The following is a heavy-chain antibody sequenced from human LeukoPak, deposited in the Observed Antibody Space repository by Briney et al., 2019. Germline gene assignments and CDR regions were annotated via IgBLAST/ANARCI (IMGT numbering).Heavy chain of an antibody. CDR3: ARERSRGHDI. D-gene: IGHD3-10*01. Sequence: GGSLRLSCAASGFTFSSYAMHWVRQAPGKALEWVAVISYDGSNKYYADSVKGRFTISRDNSKNTLYLQMNSLRAEDTAVYYCARERSRGHDIWGQGTMVTVSS. V-gene: IGHV3-30-3*01. CDR2: ISYDGSNK. J-gene: IGHJ3*02. CDR1: GFTFSSYA.